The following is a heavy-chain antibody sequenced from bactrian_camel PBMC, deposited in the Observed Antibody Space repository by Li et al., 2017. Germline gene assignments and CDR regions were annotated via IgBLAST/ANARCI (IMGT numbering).Heavy chain of an antibody. CDR1: GYEISTYC. CDR3: AAGGPFRACSWTPLSDPKDYIS. J-gene: IGHJ4*01. CDR2: FHTADGTT. V-gene: IGHV3S40*01. Sequence: DVQLVESGGGSVQAGGSLRLSRAASGYEISTYCMRWFRQVPGKGREKVAEFHTADGTTEYADSVKGRFTISQDNAKNTVYLQMNSLKPEDTAMYYCAAGGPFRACSWTPLSDPKDYISWGQGTQVTVSS. D-gene: IGHD1*01.